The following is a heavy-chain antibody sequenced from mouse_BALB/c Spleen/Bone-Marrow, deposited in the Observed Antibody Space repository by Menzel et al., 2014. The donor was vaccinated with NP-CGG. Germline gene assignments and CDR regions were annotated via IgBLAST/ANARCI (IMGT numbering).Heavy chain of an antibody. V-gene: IGHV2-6-2*01. D-gene: IGHD4-1*01. CDR1: GFSLTSYG. CDR2: IWSDGST. CDR3: ARSGTDYAMDY. Sequence: VMLVESGPDLVAPSQSLSLTCTVSGFSLTSYGLHWVRPPPGKGLEWLGVIWSDGSTTYNSALKSRLSISKDNSKRQVLLKRNSRQTDDTAMYYCARSGTDYAMDYWGQGTSVTVSS. J-gene: IGHJ4*01.